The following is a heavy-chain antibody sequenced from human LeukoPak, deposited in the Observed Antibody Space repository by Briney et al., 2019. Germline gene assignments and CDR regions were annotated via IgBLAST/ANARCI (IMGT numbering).Heavy chain of an antibody. Sequence: SETLSLTCTVSGGSISSSSYYWGWIRQPPGKGLEWIGSIYYSGSTYYNPSLKSRVTISVDTSKNQFSLKLSSVTAADTAVYYCARDLGYSYAQGDYWGQGTLVTVSS. CDR1: GGSISSSSYY. V-gene: IGHV4-39*07. CDR3: ARDLGYSYAQGDY. D-gene: IGHD5-18*01. J-gene: IGHJ4*02. CDR2: IYYSGST.